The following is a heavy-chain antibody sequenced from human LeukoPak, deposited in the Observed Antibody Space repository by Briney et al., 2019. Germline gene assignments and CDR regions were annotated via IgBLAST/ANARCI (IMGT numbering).Heavy chain of an antibody. V-gene: IGHV4-34*01. D-gene: IGHD2-2*01. J-gene: IGHJ5*02. CDR1: GGSFSGYY. CDR2: INHSGST. Sequence: SETLSLTCAVYGGSFSGYYWSWIRQPPGKGLEWIGEINHSGSTNYNPSLKSRVTISVDTSENQFSLKLSSVTAADTAVYYCARGLVVPAATRFDPWGQGTLVTVSS. CDR3: ARGLVVPAATRFDP.